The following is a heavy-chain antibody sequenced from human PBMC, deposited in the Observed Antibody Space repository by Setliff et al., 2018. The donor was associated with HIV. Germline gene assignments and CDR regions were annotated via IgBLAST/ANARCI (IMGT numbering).Heavy chain of an antibody. CDR3: ARAREGWKPFAFDY. CDR1: GGSMNENH. D-gene: IGHD1-1*01. Sequence: TLSLTCTVSGGSMNENHWSWIRQSPGKGLEWIAYIYSSGSLDYNPSLKSRVTISVDTSKNQFSLELSSVTAADTAVYFCARAREGWKPFAFDYWGQGTLVTVSS. CDR2: IYSSGSL. V-gene: IGHV4-59*08. J-gene: IGHJ4*02.